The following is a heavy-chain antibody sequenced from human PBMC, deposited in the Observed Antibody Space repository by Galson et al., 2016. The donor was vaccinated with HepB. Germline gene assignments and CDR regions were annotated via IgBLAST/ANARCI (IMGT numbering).Heavy chain of an antibody. V-gene: IGHV3-23*01. CDR3: AKDEFRGEAGSHQGSYFGMNV. D-gene: IGHD3-10*01. Sequence: SLRLSCAASGVAFTSYAMTWVRQVPGKGLEWVSSITGSGGDTYYVDSVKGRFSISRDNSKNTLYLKMNNVRAEDTAVYYCAKDEFRGEAGSHQGSYFGMNVWGQGTTVTVSS. CDR1: GVAFTSYA. CDR2: ITGSGGDT. J-gene: IGHJ6*02.